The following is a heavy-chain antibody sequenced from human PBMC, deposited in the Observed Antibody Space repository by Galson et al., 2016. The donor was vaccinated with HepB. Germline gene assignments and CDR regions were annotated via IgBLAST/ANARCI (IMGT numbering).Heavy chain of an antibody. Sequence: SETLSLTCTVSGGSISSCNGYWGWVRQPPGKELEWIGSIYCSGTTFYKSSLKSRITISVDRSENLFSLNLASVTAADTGVYSCARRAYTSSWTYLDYWGLGTLVTFSS. D-gene: IGHD6-13*01. CDR1: GGSISSCNGY. V-gene: IGHV4-39*02. J-gene: IGHJ4*02. CDR2: IYCSGTT. CDR3: ARRAYTSSWTYLDY.